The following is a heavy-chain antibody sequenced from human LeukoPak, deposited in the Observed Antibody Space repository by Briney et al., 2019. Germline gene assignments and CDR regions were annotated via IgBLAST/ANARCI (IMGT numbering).Heavy chain of an antibody. CDR2: IKQDGSEK. CDR1: GFTFSSYW. Sequence: GGSLRLSCAASGFTFSSYWMSWVRQAPGKGLEWVANIKQDGSEKYYVDSVKGRFTISRDNAKNSLYLQMNSLRAEDTAVYYCARHRRFWSGYYDYWGQGTLVTVSS. D-gene: IGHD3-3*01. CDR3: ARHRRFWSGYYDY. J-gene: IGHJ4*02. V-gene: IGHV3-7*01.